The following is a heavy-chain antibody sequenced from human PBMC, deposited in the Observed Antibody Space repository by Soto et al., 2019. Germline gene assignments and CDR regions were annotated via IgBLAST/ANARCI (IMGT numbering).Heavy chain of an antibody. V-gene: IGHV4-30-4*01. CDR2: IYYSENT. Sequence: PSETLSLTCTVSGVSISSGDYYWSWIRQPPGKGLKWIGYIYYSENTYSNPSLKSRVAISGDTAKNQFSLKLSSVTALVSAVYFCARAAMGGSSWPFDYWGQGTLVTVSS. CDR1: GVSISSGDYY. D-gene: IGHD6-13*01. J-gene: IGHJ4*02. CDR3: ARAAMGGSSWPFDY.